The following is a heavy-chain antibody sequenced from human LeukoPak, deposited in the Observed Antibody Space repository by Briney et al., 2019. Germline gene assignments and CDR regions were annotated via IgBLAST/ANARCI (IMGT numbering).Heavy chain of an antibody. Sequence: GGSLRLFCVASGFDISYNYVGWVRQAPGKGLEWVSVIHTGGTTHYTDSVKGRFTISKDNSNNTVFLQMNSLRAEDTAVYYCAKDHDYYYYMDVWGKGTTVTVSS. J-gene: IGHJ6*03. CDR1: GFDISYNY. CDR3: AKDHDYYYYMDV. V-gene: IGHV3-53*01. CDR2: IHTGGTT.